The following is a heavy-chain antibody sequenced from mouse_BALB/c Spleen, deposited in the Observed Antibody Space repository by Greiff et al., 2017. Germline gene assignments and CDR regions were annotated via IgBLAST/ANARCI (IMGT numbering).Heavy chain of an antibody. CDR1: GYTFTSYW. CDR3: ARRNGNYDDIDN. CDR2: IYPGDGDT. D-gene: IGHD2-1*01. V-gene: IGHV1-87*01. J-gene: IGHJ2*01. Sequence: VQLQQSGAELARPGASVKLSCKASGYTFTSYWMQWVKQRPGQGLEWIGTIYPGDGDTRYTQKFKGKATLTADKSSSTAYMQLSSLASEDSAVYYWARRNGNYDDIDNWGQGTTRTGSS.